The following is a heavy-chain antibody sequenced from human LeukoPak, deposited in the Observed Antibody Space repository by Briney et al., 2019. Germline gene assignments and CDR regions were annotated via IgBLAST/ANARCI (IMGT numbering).Heavy chain of an antibody. D-gene: IGHD1-20*01. J-gene: IGHJ5*02. CDR3: AATYNWNDFWFDP. V-gene: IGHV3-23*01. CDR1: GFTFSDYY. Sequence: GGSLRLSCAASGFTFSDYYMTWIRQAPGKGLEWVSTISGTAGSTYYADSVKGRFTISRDNSKNTLYLQMNSLRAEDTAVYYCAATYNWNDFWFDPWGQGTLVTVSS. CDR2: ISGTAGST.